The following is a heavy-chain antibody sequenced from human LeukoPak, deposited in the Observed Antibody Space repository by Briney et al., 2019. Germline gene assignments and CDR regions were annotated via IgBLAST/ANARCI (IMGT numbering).Heavy chain of an antibody. CDR3: ARRLGATQPYFDF. J-gene: IGHJ4*02. D-gene: IGHD1-26*01. CDR1: GYRFTSYW. CDR2: IHPGDSET. Sequence: GESLKISCKASGYRFTSYWIGWVRQMPGKGLEFRGIIHPGDSETRYSPFFQGQVTISADKSISTAYLQWSGLKASDTAMYYCARRLGATQPYFDFWGRGALVTVSS. V-gene: IGHV5-51*01.